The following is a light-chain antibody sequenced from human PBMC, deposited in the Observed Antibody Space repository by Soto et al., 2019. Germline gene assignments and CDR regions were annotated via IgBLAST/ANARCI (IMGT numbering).Light chain of an antibody. V-gene: IGKV3-20*01. J-gene: IGKJ1*01. CDR3: QQYADSRT. Sequence: EILFTQSPGTLSLSPGERATLSCSARQTVSNNYLAWYQQKPGQAPRLFIYGASTRATGIPDRFSGSGSGKDFTLTISRLEPEDFAVYYCQQYADSRTFGQGSKVDIK. CDR1: QTVSNNY. CDR2: GAS.